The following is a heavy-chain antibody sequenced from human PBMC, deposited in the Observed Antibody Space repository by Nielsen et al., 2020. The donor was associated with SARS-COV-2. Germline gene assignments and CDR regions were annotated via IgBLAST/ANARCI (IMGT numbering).Heavy chain of an antibody. CDR3: ARMDGYVPGGDYYYYMDV. V-gene: IGHV3-21*01. J-gene: IGHJ6*03. Sequence: GESLKISCAASGFTFSSYSMNWVRQAPGTGLEWVSSISSSSSYIYYADSVKGRFTISRDNAKNSLYLQMNSLRAEDTAVYYCARMDGYVPGGDYYYYMDVWGKGTTVTVSS. D-gene: IGHD5-24*01. CDR2: ISSSSSYI. CDR1: GFTFSSYS.